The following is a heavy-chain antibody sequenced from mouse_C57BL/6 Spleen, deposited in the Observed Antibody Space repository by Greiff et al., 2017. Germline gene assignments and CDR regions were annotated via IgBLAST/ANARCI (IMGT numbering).Heavy chain of an antibody. CDR1: GYTFTSYW. CDR3: ARDWDYYFDY. CDR2: IHPNSGST. V-gene: IGHV1-64*01. Sequence: QVQLQQPGAELVKPGASVKLSCKASGYTFTSYWMHWVKQRPGQGLEWIGMIHPNSGSTNYNEKFKSKATLTVDKSSSTAYMQLSSLTSEDAAVYYCARDWDYYFDYWGQGTTLTVSS. D-gene: IGHD4-1*01. J-gene: IGHJ2*01.